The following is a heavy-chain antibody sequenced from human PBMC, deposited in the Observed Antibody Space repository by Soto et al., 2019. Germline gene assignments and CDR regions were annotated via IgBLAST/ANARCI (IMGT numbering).Heavy chain of an antibody. Sequence: QVQLQESGPGLVKPSETLSLTCTVPGGSITSYYWSWIRQPPGKGLEWIGYIDNSGSTSYNPSLQSRVTISADVSKNQFSLDLRSVTAADTAVYYCARRWSGTDYWGHGTLVTVSS. CDR1: GGSITSYY. D-gene: IGHD3-10*01. V-gene: IGHV4-59*01. CDR3: ARRWSGTDY. CDR2: IDNSGST. J-gene: IGHJ4*01.